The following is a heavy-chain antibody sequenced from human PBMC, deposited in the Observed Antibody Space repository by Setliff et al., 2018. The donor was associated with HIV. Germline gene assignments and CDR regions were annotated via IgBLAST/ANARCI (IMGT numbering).Heavy chain of an antibody. CDR2: IKGDGSEK. D-gene: IGHD1-26*01. CDR1: GFTFSSYW. J-gene: IGHJ4*02. Sequence: PGGSLRLSCAASGFTFSSYWMYWVRQAPGKGLEWVASIKGDGSEKYYVDSVKGRFTISRDNAKNSLYLQMNSLRAEDTAVYYCARDQTLVTENWGQGTLVTVSS. V-gene: IGHV3-7*01. CDR3: ARDQTLVTEN.